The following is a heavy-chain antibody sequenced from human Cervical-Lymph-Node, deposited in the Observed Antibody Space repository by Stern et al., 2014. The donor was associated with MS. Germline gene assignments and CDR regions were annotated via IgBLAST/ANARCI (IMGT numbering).Heavy chain of an antibody. CDR1: GYTFSDSY. D-gene: IGHD6-25*01. V-gene: IGHV1-2*06. J-gene: IGHJ3*01. Sequence: QVQLVQSGAEAKKPGASVKVACRASGYTFSDSYLHWVRQAPGQGLEWMGRINPYSGLSDHAQKFLGRVSMTRDTSIATTYMELSSLRPDDTAVYYCARDSGSFLSDAYDLWGQGTVVTVSS. CDR3: ARDSGSFLSDAYDL. CDR2: INPYSGLS.